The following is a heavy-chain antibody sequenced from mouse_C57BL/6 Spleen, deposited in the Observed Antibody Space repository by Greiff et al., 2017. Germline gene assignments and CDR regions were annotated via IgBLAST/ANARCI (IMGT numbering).Heavy chain of an antibody. CDR3: ARAYQFAY. CDR1: GFTFSSYA. J-gene: IGHJ3*01. D-gene: IGHD2-10*01. V-gene: IGHV5-4*01. CDR2: ISDGGSYT. Sequence: EVQGVESGGGLVKPGGSLKLSCAASGFTFSSYAMSWVRQTPEKRLEWVATISDGGSYTYYPDNVKGRFTISRDNAKNNLYLQMSHLKSEDTAMYYCARAYQFAYWGQGTLVTVSA.